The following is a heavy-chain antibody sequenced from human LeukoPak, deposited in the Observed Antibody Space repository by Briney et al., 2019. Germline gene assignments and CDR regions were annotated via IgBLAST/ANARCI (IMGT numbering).Heavy chain of an antibody. D-gene: IGHD2-2*01. J-gene: IGHJ6*03. V-gene: IGHV1-3*01. CDR2: INAGNGNT. CDR1: GYTFTSYA. CDR3: ASLFVVVPAPDYYYMDV. Sequence: SSVKVSCKASGYTFTSYAMHWVRQAPGQRLEWMGWINAGNGNTKYSQKFQGRVTMTRDMSPSTVYMELSSLRSEDTAAYYCASLFVVVPAPDYYYMDVWGKGTTVTVSS.